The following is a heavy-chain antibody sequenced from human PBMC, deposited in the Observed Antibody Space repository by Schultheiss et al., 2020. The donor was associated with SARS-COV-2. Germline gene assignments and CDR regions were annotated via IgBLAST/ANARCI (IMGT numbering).Heavy chain of an antibody. J-gene: IGHJ5*02. D-gene: IGHD6-13*01. CDR1: GGSISSGGYY. Sequence: GSLRLSCTVSGGSISSGGYYWSWIRQPAGKGLEWIGEINHSGSTNYNPSLKSRVTISVDTSKNQFSLKLSSVTAADTAVYYCARGIAAGTFGGFDPWGQGTLVTVSS. CDR3: ARGIAAGTFGGFDP. CDR2: INHSGST. V-gene: IGHV4-61*10.